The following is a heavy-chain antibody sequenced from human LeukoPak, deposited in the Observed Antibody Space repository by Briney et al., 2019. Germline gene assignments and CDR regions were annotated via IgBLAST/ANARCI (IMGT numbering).Heavy chain of an antibody. J-gene: IGHJ3*02. CDR2: INHSGST. CDR1: GGSFSGYY. Sequence: PSETLSLTCAVYGGSFSGYYWSWIRQPPGKGLEWIGEINHSGSTNYNPSLKSRVTISVDTSKNQFSLKLSSVTAADTAVYYCARLGYYYDSSGYYYGAFDIWGQGTMVTVSS. D-gene: IGHD3-22*01. CDR3: ARLGYYYDSSGYYYGAFDI. V-gene: IGHV4-34*01.